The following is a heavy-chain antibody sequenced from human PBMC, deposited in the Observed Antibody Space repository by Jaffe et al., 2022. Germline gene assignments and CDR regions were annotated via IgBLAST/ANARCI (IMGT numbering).Heavy chain of an antibody. D-gene: IGHD3-3*01. CDR3: AKGPVYYDFWSGYYDY. V-gene: IGHV3-9*01. CDR2: ISWNSGSI. Sequence: EVQLVESGGGLVQPGRSLRLSCAASGFTFDDYAMHWVRQAPGKGLEWVSGISWNSGSIGYADSVKGRFTISRDNAKNSLYLQMNSLRAEDTALYYCAKGPVYYDFWSGYYDYWGQGTLVTVSS. CDR1: GFTFDDYA. J-gene: IGHJ4*02.